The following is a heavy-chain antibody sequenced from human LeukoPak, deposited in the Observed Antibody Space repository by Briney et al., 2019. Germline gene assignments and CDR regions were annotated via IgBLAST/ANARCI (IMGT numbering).Heavy chain of an antibody. CDR1: GGSFSGYY. V-gene: IGHV4-34*01. J-gene: IGHJ4*02. D-gene: IGHD3-16*02. CDR2: INHSGST. CDR3: ARGGRYDYVWGSYRYTYYVDY. Sequence: SETLSLTCAVYGGSFSGYYWSWIRQPPGKGLEWIGEINHSGSTNYNPSLKSRVTISVDTSKNQFSLKLSSVTAADTAVYYCARGGRYDYVWGSYRYTYYVDYWGQGTLVTVSS.